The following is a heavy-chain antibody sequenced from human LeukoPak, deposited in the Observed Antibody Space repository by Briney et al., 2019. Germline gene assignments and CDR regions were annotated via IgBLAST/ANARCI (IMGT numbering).Heavy chain of an antibody. CDR2: ISANSGNT. CDR3: ARGGGEYCSSTSCYAVHWFDP. J-gene: IGHJ5*02. Sequence: GASVKVSCKASGYTFTKYGISWVRQAPGQGLEWMGWISANSGNTNYAQKFQGRVTMTTDTSTSTAYMELRSLRSDDTAVYYCARGGGEYCSSTSCYAVHWFDPWGQGTLVTVSS. D-gene: IGHD2-2*01. CDR1: GYTFTKYG. V-gene: IGHV1-18*01.